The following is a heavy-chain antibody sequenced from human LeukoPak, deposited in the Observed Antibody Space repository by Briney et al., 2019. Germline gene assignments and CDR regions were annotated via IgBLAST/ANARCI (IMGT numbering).Heavy chain of an antibody. V-gene: IGHV1-69*05. Sequence: ASVKVSCKASGGTFSSYAISWVRQAPGLGLEWMGGIIPIFGTANYAQKFQGRVTTTTDESTSTAYMELSSLRSEDTAVYYCARDSLAARRGMDYYYYMDVWGKGTTVTVSS. D-gene: IGHD6-6*01. CDR3: ARDSLAARRGMDYYYYMDV. CDR2: IIPIFGTA. J-gene: IGHJ6*03. CDR1: GGTFSSYA.